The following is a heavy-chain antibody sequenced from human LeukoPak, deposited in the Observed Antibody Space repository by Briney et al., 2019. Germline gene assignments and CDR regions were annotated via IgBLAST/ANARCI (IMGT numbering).Heavy chain of an antibody. CDR3: VRDSYYDFWSGYYIPGDH. CDR2: INPNSGAT. J-gene: IGHJ4*02. V-gene: IGHV1-2*02. Sequence: ASVKVSCKASGYTFTSYDINWVRQATGQGLEWMGWINPNSGATNFAQKFQGGVTMTRDTSISTAYLELSSLRSDDTAVYYCVRDSYYDFWSGYYIPGDHWGQGTLVTVS. D-gene: IGHD3-3*01. CDR1: GYTFTSYD.